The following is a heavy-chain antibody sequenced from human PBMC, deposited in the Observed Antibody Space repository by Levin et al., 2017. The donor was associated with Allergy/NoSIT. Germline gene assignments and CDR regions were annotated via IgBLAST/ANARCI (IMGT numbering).Heavy chain of an antibody. J-gene: IGHJ4*02. D-gene: IGHD3-3*01. CDR1: GFTFSVFG. CDR2: VSEDGYNT. Sequence: GGSLRLSCAASGFTFSVFGIHWVRQAPGKGLEWVAVVSEDGYNTYYADSVRGRFTISRDNSQNTVHMQMNSLTPADTAVYYCAKVGGSGFYACYLDSWGQGTLVTVSS. V-gene: IGHV3-30*18. CDR3: AKVGGSGFYACYLDS.